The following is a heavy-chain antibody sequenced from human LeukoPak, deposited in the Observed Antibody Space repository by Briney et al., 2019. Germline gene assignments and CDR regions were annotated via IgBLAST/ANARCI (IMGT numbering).Heavy chain of an antibody. D-gene: IGHD2-15*01. CDR2: IYYSGNT. J-gene: IGHJ5*02. V-gene: IGHV4-31*03. CDR3: ARGVVMVPATPNWFDP. Sequence: SETLSLTCTVSGGAISSGDYYWTWLRQHPGEGLECIGFIYYSGNTYYNPSLKSRVTISVDTSKNQISLKLSSVTAADTAVYFCARGVVMVPATPNWFDPWGQGTLVTVSS. CDR1: GGAISSGDYY.